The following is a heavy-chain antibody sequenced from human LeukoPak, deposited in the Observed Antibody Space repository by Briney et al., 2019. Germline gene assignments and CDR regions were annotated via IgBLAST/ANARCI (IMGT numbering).Heavy chain of an antibody. Sequence: SQTLSLTCTVSGGSISSGDYYWSWIRQPPGKGLEWIGYIYYSGSTYYNPSLKSRVTISVDTSKNQFSLKLSSVTAADTAVYYCARGRRSTKTYYYGSGSPNYFDYWGQGTLVTVSS. D-gene: IGHD3-10*01. V-gene: IGHV4-30-4*01. J-gene: IGHJ4*02. CDR1: GGSISSGDYY. CDR3: ARGRRSTKTYYYGSGSPNYFDY. CDR2: IYYSGST.